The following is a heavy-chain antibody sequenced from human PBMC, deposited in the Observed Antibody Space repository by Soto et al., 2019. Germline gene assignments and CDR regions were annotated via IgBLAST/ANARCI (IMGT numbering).Heavy chain of an antibody. CDR3: AKDSWATVTTIAALFDY. CDR1: GFTFSSYA. V-gene: IGHV3-23*01. J-gene: IGHJ4*02. CDR2: ISGSGGST. Sequence: GGSLRLSCAASGFTFSSYAMSWVRQAPGKGLEWVSAISGSGGSTYYADSVKGRFTISRDNSKNTLYLQMNSLRAEDTAVYYCAKDSWATVTTIAALFDYWGQGTLVTVSS. D-gene: IGHD4-17*01.